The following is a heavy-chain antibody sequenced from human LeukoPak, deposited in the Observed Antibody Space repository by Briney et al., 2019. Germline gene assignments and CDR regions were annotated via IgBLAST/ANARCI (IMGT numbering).Heavy chain of an antibody. D-gene: IGHD3-10*01. Sequence: GGSPRPSRAASGFALSEYYMGWIRQAPGKGLEWVSYISSSSSYTNYADSVKGRFTISRDNAKNSLYLHMNSLRAEDTAVYYCARVSYYGSGSPYTDYWGQGTLVTVSS. CDR3: ARVSYYGSGSPYTDY. CDR2: ISSSSSYT. J-gene: IGHJ4*02. CDR1: GFALSEYY. V-gene: IGHV3-11*05.